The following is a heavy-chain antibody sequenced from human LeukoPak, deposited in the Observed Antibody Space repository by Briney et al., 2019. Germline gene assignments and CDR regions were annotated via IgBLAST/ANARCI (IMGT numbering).Heavy chain of an antibody. CDR3: AGCSGARCYSGWFDP. D-gene: IGHD2-15*01. J-gene: IGHJ5*02. CDR1: GYTFTDYY. CDR2: INPNSGVT. V-gene: IGHV1-2*02. Sequence: ASVKVSCKASGYTFTDYYMHWVRQAPGQGLEWMGWINPNSGVTNYVQMFQGRVTMTRDTSISTAYMELSRLTSDDTAVYYCAGCSGARCYSGWFDPWGQGTLVTVSS.